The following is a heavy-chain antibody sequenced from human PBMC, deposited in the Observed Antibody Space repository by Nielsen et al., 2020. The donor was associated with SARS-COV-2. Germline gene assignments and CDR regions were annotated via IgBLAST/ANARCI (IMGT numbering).Heavy chain of an antibody. CDR3: APKPYSGSYWGFDY. CDR2: ISYDGSNK. V-gene: IGHV3-30-3*01. CDR1: GFTFSSYA. Sequence: GESLKISCAASGFTFSSYAMHWVRQAPGKGLEWVAVISYDGSNKYYADSVKGRFTISRDNSKNTLYLQMNSLRAEDTAVYYCAPKPYSGSYWGFDYWGQGTLVTVSS. D-gene: IGHD1-26*01. J-gene: IGHJ4*02.